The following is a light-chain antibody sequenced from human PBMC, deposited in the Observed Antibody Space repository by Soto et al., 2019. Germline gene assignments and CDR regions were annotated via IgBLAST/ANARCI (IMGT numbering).Light chain of an antibody. CDR1: QAIDSW. V-gene: IGKV1D-16*01. CDR2: TGS. CDR3: QQYRT. Sequence: DIQMTQSPSSVSACVGDRVTITCRASQAIDSWLAWYQQKPGEAPKLLIFTGSLLHSGVPSRFSGSGSGTEFTLTISSLQPDDFATYYCQQYRTFGQGTKVDI. J-gene: IGKJ1*01.